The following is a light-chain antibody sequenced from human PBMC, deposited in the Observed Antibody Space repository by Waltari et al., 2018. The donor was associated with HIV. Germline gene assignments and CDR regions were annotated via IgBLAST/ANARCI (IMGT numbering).Light chain of an antibody. CDR2: TNN. Sequence: QSVLTQPPSASGTPGQRVTIPCSGSSSNIGSNYVYWYQQRPGTAPKLLIYTNNQRPSGVPDRFSGSKSGTSASLAISGLRSEDEADYYCAAWDDSLWVFGGGTKLTVL. V-gene: IGLV1-47*01. CDR3: AAWDDSLWV. J-gene: IGLJ3*02. CDR1: SSNIGSNY.